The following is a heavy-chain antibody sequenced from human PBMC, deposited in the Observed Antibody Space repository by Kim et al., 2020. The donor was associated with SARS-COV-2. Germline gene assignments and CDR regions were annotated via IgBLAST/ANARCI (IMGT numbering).Heavy chain of an antibody. Sequence: MKGRFTITRDNSKSTLYLQMSSLRPEDTGIYFCARRDCSSGTCYGSGLDVWGQGTTVTVSS. CDR3: ARRDCSSGTCYGSGLDV. D-gene: IGHD2-15*01. J-gene: IGHJ6*02. V-gene: IGHV3-23*01.